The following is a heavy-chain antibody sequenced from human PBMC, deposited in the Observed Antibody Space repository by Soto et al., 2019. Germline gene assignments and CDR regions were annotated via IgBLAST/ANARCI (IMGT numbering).Heavy chain of an antibody. CDR3: AKGVAPRGNAFDI. D-gene: IGHD6-6*01. Sequence: PGGSLRLSXAASGFTFSSFAMSWVRQAPGKGLEWVSTISGSGGNTYYADSVKGRFTISRDNSKNTLYLQMSSLRGDDTAVYYCAKGVAPRGNAFDIWGQGTRVTVSS. CDR2: ISGSGGNT. CDR1: GFTFSSFA. V-gene: IGHV3-23*01. J-gene: IGHJ3*02.